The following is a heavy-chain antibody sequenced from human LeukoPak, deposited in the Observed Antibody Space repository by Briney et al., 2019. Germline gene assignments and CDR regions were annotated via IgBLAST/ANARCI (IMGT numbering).Heavy chain of an antibody. J-gene: IGHJ4*02. CDR1: GFTFSSYS. D-gene: IGHD1-26*01. Sequence: GSLRLSCLASGFTFSSYSMNWVRQAPGKGLEWVSFISSSSSHIYYADSVKGRFTISRDNSKNSLSLHMNSLRAEDTAVYYCAKGYGGSYYAPFDYWGQGTLVTVSS. CDR3: AKGYGGSYYAPFDY. CDR2: ISSSSSHI. V-gene: IGHV3-21*01.